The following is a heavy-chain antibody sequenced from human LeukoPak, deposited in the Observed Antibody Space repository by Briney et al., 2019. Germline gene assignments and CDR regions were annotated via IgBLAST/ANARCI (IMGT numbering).Heavy chain of an antibody. J-gene: IGHJ3*02. CDR3: ARVREWDSAFDI. D-gene: IGHD1-26*01. V-gene: IGHV3-48*03. CDR2: FSSSGSNI. Sequence: GGSLRLSCAVSGFTFSSYEIHWARQAPGKGLEGVSYFSSSGSNIYYADSVKGRFTNSRDNAKTSLYLQMNSLRAEDTAVYYCARVREWDSAFDIWGQGTMVTVSS. CDR1: GFTFSSYE.